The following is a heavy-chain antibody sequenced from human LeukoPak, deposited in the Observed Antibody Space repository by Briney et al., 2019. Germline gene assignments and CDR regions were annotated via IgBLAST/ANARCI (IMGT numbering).Heavy chain of an antibody. CDR2: IYHSGST. D-gene: IGHD6-19*01. V-gene: IGHV4-38-2*02. Sequence: SETLSLTCAVSGYSISSGYYWGWIRQPPGKGLEWIGSIYHSGSTYYNPSLKSRVTISVDTSKNQFSLKPNSVTAADTAVYYCARDLPVAGTGFGYWGQGTLVTVSS. J-gene: IGHJ4*02. CDR1: GYSISSGYY. CDR3: ARDLPVAGTGFGY.